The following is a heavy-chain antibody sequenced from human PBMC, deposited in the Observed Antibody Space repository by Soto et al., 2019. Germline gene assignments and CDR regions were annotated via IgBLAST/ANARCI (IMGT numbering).Heavy chain of an antibody. D-gene: IGHD2-15*01. Sequence: GESLKISCKGSGYSFTSYWIGWVRQMPGKGLEWMGIIYPGDSDTRYSPSFQGQVTISADKSISTAYLQWSSLKASDTAMYYCARIGGCSGGSCYSDDAFDIWGQGTVVTVSS. CDR1: GYSFTSYW. CDR3: ARIGGCSGGSCYSDDAFDI. CDR2: IYPGDSDT. J-gene: IGHJ3*02. V-gene: IGHV5-51*01.